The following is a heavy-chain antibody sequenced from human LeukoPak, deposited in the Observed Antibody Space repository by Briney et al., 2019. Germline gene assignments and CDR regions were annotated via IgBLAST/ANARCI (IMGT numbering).Heavy chain of an antibody. CDR1: GFPFSDFG. Sequence: GGSLRLSCVLLGFPFSDFGLTWCAQAPGKGLEGGSSVSGVSTYLTYADSVRGRFTIPRHNAKSHLSLQILKARVEATAFCARPAVRRVTVYRLPCFDHWGQGILVTVSS. D-gene: IGHD2-21*02. V-gene: IGHV3-21*01. CDR2: VSGVSTYL. CDR3: PAVRRVTVYRLPCFDH. J-gene: IGHJ5*02.